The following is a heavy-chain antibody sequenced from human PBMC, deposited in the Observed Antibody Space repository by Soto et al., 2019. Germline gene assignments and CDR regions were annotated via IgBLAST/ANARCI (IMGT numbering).Heavy chain of an antibody. J-gene: IGHJ3*02. CDR1: GYTFTSYG. CDR3: ARDAYYDLWSGYYTGAGAFDI. CDR2: ISAYNGNT. V-gene: IGHV1-18*01. D-gene: IGHD3-3*01. Sequence: ASVKVSCKASGYTFTSYGISWVRQAPGQGLEWMGWISAYNGNTNYAQKLQGRVTMTTDTSTSTAYMELRSLRSDDTAVYYCARDAYYDLWSGYYTGAGAFDIWGQGTMVTVSS.